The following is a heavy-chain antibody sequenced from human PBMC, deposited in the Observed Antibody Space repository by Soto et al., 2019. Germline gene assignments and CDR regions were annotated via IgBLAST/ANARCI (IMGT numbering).Heavy chain of an antibody. V-gene: IGHV3-23*01. D-gene: IGHD3-3*01. CDR3: AKDQLRITIFGVATDY. J-gene: IGHJ4*02. CDR1: GFTFSSYA. CDR2: ISGSGGST. Sequence: EVQLLESGGGLVQPGGSLRLSCAASGFTFSSYAMSWVRQAPGKGLEWVSAISGSGGSTYYADSVKGRFTISRDNSKNTLYLQMNSLRAEDTAVYYCAKDQLRITIFGVATDYWGPGTLVTVSS.